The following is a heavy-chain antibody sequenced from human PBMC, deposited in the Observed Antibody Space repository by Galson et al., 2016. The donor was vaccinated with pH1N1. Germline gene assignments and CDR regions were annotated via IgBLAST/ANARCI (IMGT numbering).Heavy chain of an antibody. CDR3: ATSSPHITGTTGFFGLDV. CDR1: TCSFSGYY. J-gene: IGHJ6*02. Sequence: SVKVSCKASTCSFSGYYIHWVRQAPGQGLEWMGWISPDSGGTVYAQKFQDWVTMTWDTSISTTYMEVTRLTSDDTAVYFCATSSPHITGTTGFFGLDVWGQGTTVTVSS. V-gene: IGHV1-2*04. CDR2: ISPDSGGT. D-gene: IGHD1-7*01.